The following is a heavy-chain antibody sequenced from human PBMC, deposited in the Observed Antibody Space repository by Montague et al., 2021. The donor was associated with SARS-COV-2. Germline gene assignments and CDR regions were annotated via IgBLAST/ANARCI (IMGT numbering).Heavy chain of an antibody. D-gene: IGHD4-23*01. CDR3: ARGYSTTGVTRDFDY. V-gene: IGHV2-70*01. CDR1: GFSLSTSGMC. J-gene: IGHJ4*02. CDR2: IDWDDDK. Sequence: PALVKPTQTLTLTCTFSGFSLSTSGMCVSWIRQPPGKALEWLTLIDWDDDKYYSTSLKTRLTISKDTPKNQVVLTMTNMDPVDTATYYCARGYSTTGVTRDFDYWGQGTLVTVSS.